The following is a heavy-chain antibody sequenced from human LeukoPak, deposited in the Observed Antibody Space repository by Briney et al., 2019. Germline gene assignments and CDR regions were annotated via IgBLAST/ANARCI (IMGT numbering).Heavy chain of an antibody. CDR3: AKVPAAAGEV. D-gene: IGHD6-13*01. CDR2: INTDGSST. J-gene: IGHJ4*02. V-gene: IGHV3-74*01. Sequence: GGSLRLSCAASGFTFSSYWMHWVRQAPGKGLVWVSRINTDGSSTSYADSVKGRFTISRDNSKNTLYLQMNSLRAEDTAVYYCAKVPAAAGEVWGQGTLVTVSS. CDR1: GFTFSSYW.